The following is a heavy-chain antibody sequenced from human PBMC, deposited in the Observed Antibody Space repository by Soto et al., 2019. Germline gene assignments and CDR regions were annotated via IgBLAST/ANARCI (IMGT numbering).Heavy chain of an antibody. CDR2: ILHDGSNK. CDR3: AKGREQQLMRGGMDV. Sequence: QVQLVESGGGVVQPGTSLRLSCVASGFTFSSYGMHWVRQAPGKGLDWVAAILHDGSNKYEADSVNGRFTISRDNPKNTLYLQINSLSSEDTAVYYGAKGREQQLMRGGMDVWGHGTTVTVSS. CDR1: GFTFSSYG. J-gene: IGHJ6*02. V-gene: IGHV3-30*18. D-gene: IGHD6-13*01.